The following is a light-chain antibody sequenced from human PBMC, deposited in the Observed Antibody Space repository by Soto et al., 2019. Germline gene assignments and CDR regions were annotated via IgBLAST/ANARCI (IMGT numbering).Light chain of an antibody. Sequence: VVLTQSPATLSLSLGESATLSCRASQSVGSNLAWYQQKRGQAPRLLIYDATERATGIPARFTGSRSGTDFTLSISRLEPEDFAVYYCQQHGSSPWMFGQGTRVEIK. CDR1: QSVGSN. CDR2: DAT. CDR3: QQHGSSPWM. J-gene: IGKJ1*01. V-gene: IGKV3-20*01.